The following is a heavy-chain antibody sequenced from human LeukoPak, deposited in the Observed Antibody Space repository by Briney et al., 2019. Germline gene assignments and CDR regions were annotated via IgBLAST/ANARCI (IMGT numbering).Heavy chain of an antibody. CDR1: GGPISSYY. Sequence: SETLSLTCTVSGGPISSYYWSWIRQPPGKGLEWIGYIYYSGSTNYNPSLKSRVTISVDRSKNQFSLKLSSVTAADTAVYYCAREGYVFDYWGQGTLVTVSS. V-gene: IGHV4-59*01. CDR3: AREGYVFDY. D-gene: IGHD6-13*01. CDR2: IYYSGST. J-gene: IGHJ4*02.